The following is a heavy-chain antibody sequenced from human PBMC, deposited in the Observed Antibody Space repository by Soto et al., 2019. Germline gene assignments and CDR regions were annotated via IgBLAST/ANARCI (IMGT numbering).Heavy chain of an antibody. CDR2: IWYDGSNK. V-gene: IGHV3-33*01. CDR3: ARDYYDSSGYDAFDI. Sequence: GGSLRLSCAASGFTFSSYGMHWVRQAPGKGLEWVAVIWYDGSNKYYADSVKGRFTISRDNSKNTLYLQMNSLRAEDAAVYYCARDYYDSSGYDAFDIWGQGTMVTVSS. J-gene: IGHJ3*02. CDR1: GFTFSSYG. D-gene: IGHD3-22*01.